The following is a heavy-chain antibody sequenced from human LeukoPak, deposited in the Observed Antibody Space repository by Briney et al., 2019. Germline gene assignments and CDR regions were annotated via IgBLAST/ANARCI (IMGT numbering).Heavy chain of an antibody. CDR2: IYYSGST. Sequence: SESLSLTCPVSGASISSYYRSWIRQPPGKGLEWIGYIYYSGSTSYNPSLKSRVTISVDTSKKQFSLKLSSVTAADTAFYYCARYIVSYPHDAFDIWGQGTMVTVSS. V-gene: IGHV4-59*01. D-gene: IGHD1-26*01. CDR3: ARYIVSYPHDAFDI. J-gene: IGHJ3*02. CDR1: GASISSYY.